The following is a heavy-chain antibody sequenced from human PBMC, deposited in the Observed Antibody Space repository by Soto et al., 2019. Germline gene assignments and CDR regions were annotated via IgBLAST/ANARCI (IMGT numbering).Heavy chain of an antibody. V-gene: IGHV3-7*01. CDR1: GFTFSAYW. D-gene: IGHD3-22*01. J-gene: IGHJ6*02. CDR3: ARGWGYFDSSGFPYLYAMDV. Sequence: GGSLRLSCAASGFTFSAYWMSWVRQAPGKGLEWVANIKEDGSEKYYVDSVEGRFTISRDNAKNSLYLQMTSLRAEDTALYYCARGWGYFDSSGFPYLYAMDVWGQGTTVTVSS. CDR2: IKEDGSEK.